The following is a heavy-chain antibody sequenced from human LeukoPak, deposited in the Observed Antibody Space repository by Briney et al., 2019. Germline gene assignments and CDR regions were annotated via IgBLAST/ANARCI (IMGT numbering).Heavy chain of an antibody. J-gene: IGHJ4*02. V-gene: IGHV5-51*01. CDR3: ARHSDYGDYGWSPFDY. Sequence: GESLKISCTGSGYSFTSYWIGWVRQMPGKGLEWMGIIYSGDSDTRYSPSFQGQVTISADKSISTAYLQWSSLKASDTAMYYCARHSDYGDYGWSPFDYWGQGTLVTVSS. D-gene: IGHD4-17*01. CDR2: IYSGDSDT. CDR1: GYSFTSYW.